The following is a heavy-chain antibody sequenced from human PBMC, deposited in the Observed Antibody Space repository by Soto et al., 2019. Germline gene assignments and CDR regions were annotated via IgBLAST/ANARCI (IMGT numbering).Heavy chain of an antibody. D-gene: IGHD1-7*01. J-gene: IGHJ3*02. V-gene: IGHV4-61*01. CDR3: ARRHNWNYDMYAFDI. Sequence: SETLSLTCTVSGGSVSSGSYYWSWIRQPPGKGLEWIGYIYYSGSTNYNPSLKSRVTISVDTSKNQFSLKLSSGTAADTAVYYCARRHNWNYDMYAFDIWGQGTMVTVSS. CDR1: GGSVSSGSYY. CDR2: IYYSGST.